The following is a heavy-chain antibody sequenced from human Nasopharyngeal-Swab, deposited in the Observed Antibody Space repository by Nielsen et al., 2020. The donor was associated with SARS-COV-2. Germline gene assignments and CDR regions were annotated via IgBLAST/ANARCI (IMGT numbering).Heavy chain of an antibody. D-gene: IGHD2-2*01. CDR3: ARDDVYCSSTSCYRAPLNY. J-gene: IGHJ4*02. Sequence: WIRQPPGQGLEWIGYIYYSGSTYYNPSLKSRVTISVDTSKNQFSLKPSSVTAADTAVYYCARDDVYCSSTSCYRAPLNYWGQGTLVTVSS. V-gene: IGHV4-30-4*01. CDR2: IYYSGST.